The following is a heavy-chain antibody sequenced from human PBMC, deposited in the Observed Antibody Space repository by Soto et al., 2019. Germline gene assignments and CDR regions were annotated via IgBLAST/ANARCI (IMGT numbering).Heavy chain of an antibody. CDR1: GFTFSSNS. D-gene: IGHD3-9*01. CDR3: ARDQGLRYFDWTPYGMDV. V-gene: IGHV3-21*01. J-gene: IGHJ6*02. CDR2: ISSSSSYI. Sequence: GRSLRLSCAASGFTFSSNSMNWVRQAPGKWQEKISSISSSSSYIYYADSVKGRFTISRDNAKNSLYLQMNSLSADDTAVYYCARDQGLRYFDWTPYGMDVWGQGTTVTVSS.